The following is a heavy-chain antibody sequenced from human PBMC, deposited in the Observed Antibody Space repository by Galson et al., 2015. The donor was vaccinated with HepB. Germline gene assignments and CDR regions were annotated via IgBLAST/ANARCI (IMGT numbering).Heavy chain of an antibody. CDR3: AGVRWVDRAFDI. D-gene: IGHD4-23*01. Sequence: SLRLSCAASGFTFSTYDLHWVRQVTGKGLEWVSAISTDGDPFYADSVRGRFNISSENAKNSSYLQLNSLRVKDTAVYYCAGVRWVDRAFDIWGQRTMVTASS. J-gene: IGHJ3*02. CDR1: GFTFSTYD. V-gene: IGHV3-13*05. CDR2: ISTDGDP.